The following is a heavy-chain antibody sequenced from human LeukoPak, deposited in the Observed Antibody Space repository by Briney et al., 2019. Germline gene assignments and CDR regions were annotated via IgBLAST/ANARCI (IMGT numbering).Heavy chain of an antibody. D-gene: IGHD2-2*01. CDR3: ARSPPRYCSSTSCYGIWFDP. CDR1: GFTFSNYA. CDR2: ITGSGTNR. Sequence: PGASLRLSCVASGFTFSNYAMSWVRQAPGKGLEWVSAITGSGTNRYYADSLKGRFTTSRDNSKNTVFLQMNSLRAEDTAVYYCARSPPRYCSSTSCYGIWFDPWGQGTLVTVSS. V-gene: IGHV3-23*01. J-gene: IGHJ5*02.